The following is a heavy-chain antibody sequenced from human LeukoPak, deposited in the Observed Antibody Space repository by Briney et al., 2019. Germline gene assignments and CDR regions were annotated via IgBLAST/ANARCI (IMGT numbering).Heavy chain of an antibody. CDR3: ARDGRYYGMDV. J-gene: IGHJ6*02. V-gene: IGHV4-59*01. CDR2: VYYTGST. CDR1: GGSISTYY. Sequence: SETLSLTCTVSGGSISTYYWNWIRQPPGKGLEWIGYVYYTGSTNYNPSLKSRVTISVDTSKNQFSLKLSSATAADTAVYYCARDGRYYGMDVWGQGTTVTVSS.